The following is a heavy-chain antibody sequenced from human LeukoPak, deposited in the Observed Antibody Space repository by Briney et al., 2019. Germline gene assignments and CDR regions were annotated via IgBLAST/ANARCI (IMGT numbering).Heavy chain of an antibody. Sequence: SQTLSLTCTVSGGSISSGSYYWSWIRQPAGKGLEWIGRIYTSGSTNYNPSLKSRVTISVDTSKNQFSLKLSSVTAADTAVYYCARGRNVLRYFGVWGKGTTVTVSS. CDR3: ARGRNVLRYFGV. J-gene: IGHJ6*04. CDR1: GGSISSGSYY. CDR2: IYTSGST. V-gene: IGHV4-61*02. D-gene: IGHD3-9*01.